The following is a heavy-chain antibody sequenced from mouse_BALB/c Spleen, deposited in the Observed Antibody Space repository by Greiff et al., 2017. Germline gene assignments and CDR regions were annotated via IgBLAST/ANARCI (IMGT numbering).Heavy chain of an antibody. Sequence: EVQLVESGGGLVQPGGSRKLSCAASGFTFSSFGMHWVRQAPEKGLEWVAYISSGSSTIYYADTVKGRFTISRDNPKNTLFLQMTSLRSEDTAMYYCARRYYGNYKAMDYWGQGTSVTVSS. V-gene: IGHV5-17*02. D-gene: IGHD2-1*01. CDR1: GFTFSSFG. J-gene: IGHJ4*01. CDR3: ARRYYGNYKAMDY. CDR2: ISSGSSTI.